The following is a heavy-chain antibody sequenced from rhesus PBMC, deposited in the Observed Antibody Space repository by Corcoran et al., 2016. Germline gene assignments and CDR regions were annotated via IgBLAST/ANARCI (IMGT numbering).Heavy chain of an antibody. CDR2: SSWNSGTI. CDR3: TRFAAAGHFDY. CDR1: GFMFADYA. Sequence: EVQLVESGGALAQPGGSLRLSCAASGFMFADYAMSWVRPAPGKGLEWVSRSSWNSGTIYYADSVKGRFTISRDNAKNSLFLQMDRLRAEDTAVYYCTRFAAAGHFDYWGQGVLVTVSS. J-gene: IGHJ4*01. D-gene: IGHD6S26*01. V-gene: IGHV3-134*01.